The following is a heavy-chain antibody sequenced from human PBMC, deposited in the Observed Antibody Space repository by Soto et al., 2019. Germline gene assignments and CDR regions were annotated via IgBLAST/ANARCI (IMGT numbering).Heavy chain of an antibody. V-gene: IGHV1-8*01. Sequence: QVQLVQSGAEVKKPGASVKVSCKASGYTFTSYDINWVRQATGQGLEWMGWMNPNSGNTGYAQKFQGRVTMTRNTSTSTAYMELSSLRSDDTAVYYCASLSYGDSPRVGFDPCGKGTLVTVSS. CDR3: ASLSYGDSPRVGFDP. CDR2: MNPNSGNT. CDR1: GYTFTSYD. J-gene: IGHJ5*02. D-gene: IGHD4-17*01.